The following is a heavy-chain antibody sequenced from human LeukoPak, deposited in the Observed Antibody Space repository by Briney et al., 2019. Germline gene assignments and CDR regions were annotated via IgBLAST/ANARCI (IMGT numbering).Heavy chain of an antibody. D-gene: IGHD3-22*01. Sequence: ASVKVSCKASGYTFTSYDINCVRQATGQGLEWMGWMNPNSGNTGYAQKFQGRVTMTRNTSISTAYMELSSLRSEDTAVYYCARMAYYYDSSGYHTTYYFDYWGQGTLVTVSS. CDR1: GYTFTSYD. V-gene: IGHV1-8*01. J-gene: IGHJ4*02. CDR2: MNPNSGNT. CDR3: ARMAYYYDSSGYHTTYYFDY.